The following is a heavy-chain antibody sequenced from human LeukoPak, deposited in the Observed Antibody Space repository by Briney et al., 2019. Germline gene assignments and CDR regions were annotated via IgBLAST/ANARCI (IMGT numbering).Heavy chain of an antibody. V-gene: IGHV4-30-4*01. CDR3: AGGSTVVSRRAFDI. J-gene: IGHJ3*02. D-gene: IGHD4-23*01. CDR2: ISYSGDT. CDR1: GDSISIGDYF. Sequence: SQTLSLTCTVSGDSISIGDYFWSWIRQSPGKGLEWIGYISYSGDTFFDPALKSRVTMSLDTSKNQFSLNLNSVTASDTAVYYCAGGSTVVSRRAFDIWGQGTMVTVSS.